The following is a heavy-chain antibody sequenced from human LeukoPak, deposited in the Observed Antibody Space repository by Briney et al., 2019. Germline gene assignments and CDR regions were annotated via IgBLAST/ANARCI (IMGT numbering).Heavy chain of an antibody. J-gene: IGHJ4*02. CDR2: ISWNSNEI. V-gene: IGHV3-9*01. Sequence: GWSLRLSCAASGFDFNDNAMHWVRQAPGKGLEWVSGISWNSNEIVYAASVKGRFTISRDNAKKSLFLQMNSLRPEDTAVYYCARDTSIWVAGNYIDFWGQGTLVTVSS. D-gene: IGHD6-19*01. CDR1: GFDFNDNA. CDR3: ARDTSIWVAGNYIDF.